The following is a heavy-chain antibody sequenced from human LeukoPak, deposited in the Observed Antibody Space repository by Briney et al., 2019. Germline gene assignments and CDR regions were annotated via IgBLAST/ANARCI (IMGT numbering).Heavy chain of an antibody. D-gene: IGHD3-3*01. CDR1: GLTFSSYA. CDR3: ARDNSDFWRNLDAFDI. CDR2: ISYDGSNK. Sequence: GGSLRLSCAASGLTFSSYAMHWVRQAPGKGLEWVAVISYDGSNKYYADSVKGRFTISRDNSKNTLYLQMNSLRAEDTAVYYCARDNSDFWRNLDAFDIWGQGTMVTVSS. J-gene: IGHJ3*02. V-gene: IGHV3-30-3*01.